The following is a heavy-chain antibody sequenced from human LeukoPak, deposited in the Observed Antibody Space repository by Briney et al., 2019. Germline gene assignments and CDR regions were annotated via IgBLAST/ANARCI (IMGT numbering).Heavy chain of an antibody. V-gene: IGHV3-30*03. J-gene: IGHJ3*02. D-gene: IGHD2-21*02. Sequence: GGSLRLSCAASGFTFSSYGMHWVRQAPGKGLEWVAVISYDGSNKYYADSVKGRFTISRDNSKNTLYLQMNSLRAEDTAVYYCARGGEIGSIVVVTATPDDAFDIWGQGTMVTVSS. CDR2: ISYDGSNK. CDR1: GFTFSSYG. CDR3: ARGGEIGSIVVVTATPDDAFDI.